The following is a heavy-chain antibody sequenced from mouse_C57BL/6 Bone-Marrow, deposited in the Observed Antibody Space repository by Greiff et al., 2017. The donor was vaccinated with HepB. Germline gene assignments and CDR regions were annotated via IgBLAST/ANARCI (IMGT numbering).Heavy chain of an antibody. D-gene: IGHD1-1*01. CDR1: GYTFTSYW. V-gene: IGHV1-50*01. Sequence: QVQLQQSGAELVKPGASVKLSCKASGYTFTSYWMQWVKQRPGQGLEWIGEIDPSDSYTNYNQKFKGKATLTVDTSSSTAYMQLSSLTSEDSAVYYCARGNYYGSSYWGQGTTLTVSS. CDR2: IDPSDSYT. J-gene: IGHJ2*01. CDR3: ARGNYYGSSY.